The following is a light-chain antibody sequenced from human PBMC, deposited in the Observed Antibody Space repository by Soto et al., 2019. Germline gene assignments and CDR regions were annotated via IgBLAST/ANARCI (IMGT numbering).Light chain of an antibody. Sequence: QPVLTQPPSASGTPGQGVTISCSGSTSNIGSNYVYWYPQLPGTAPKLLIYRNNQRPSGVPDRFSGSKSGTSASLAFSVLRSDDEADYFGATWDDSLNGFYVFGTGTKVTGL. CDR3: ATWDDSLNGFYV. CDR1: TSNIGSNY. V-gene: IGLV1-47*01. CDR2: RNN. J-gene: IGLJ1*01.